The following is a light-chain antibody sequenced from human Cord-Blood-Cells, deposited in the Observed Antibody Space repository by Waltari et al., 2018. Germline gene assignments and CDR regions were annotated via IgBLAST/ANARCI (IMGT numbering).Light chain of an antibody. V-gene: IGLV2-14*01. CDR3: SSYTSSSTYV. Sequence: QSALTQPASVSGSPGQSITISCTGTSSDVGGYNYVSWYQQHPGKAPKLMIYDVSNRPSGVSNRSSGSKSGNTASLTISGLQADDEADYYCSSYTSSSTYVFGTGTKVTVL. J-gene: IGLJ1*01. CDR1: SSDVGGYNY. CDR2: DVS.